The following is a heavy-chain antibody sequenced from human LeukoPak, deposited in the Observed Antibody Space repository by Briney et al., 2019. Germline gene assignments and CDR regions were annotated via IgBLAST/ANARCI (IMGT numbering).Heavy chain of an antibody. D-gene: IGHD1-7*01. J-gene: IGHJ3*02. CDR2: IIPIFGTA. CDR1: GGTFSSYA. V-gene: IGHV1-69*13. Sequence: SVKVSCKAPGGTFSSYAISWVRQAPGQGLEWMGGIIPIFGTANYAQKFQGRVTITADESTSTAYMELSSLRSEDTAVYYCARYRGRTTDAFDIWGQGTMVTVSS. CDR3: ARYRGRTTDAFDI.